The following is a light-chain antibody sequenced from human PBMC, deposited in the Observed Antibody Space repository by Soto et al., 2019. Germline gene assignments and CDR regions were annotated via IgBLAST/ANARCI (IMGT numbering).Light chain of an antibody. V-gene: IGKV3-11*01. CDR1: QSVGSS. CDR3: QQRGSWPQLT. Sequence: EIVLTQSPGTLSLSPGERATLSCRVSQSVGSSLAWFQQKPGQPPRLLIYDASNRATGIPARFSGSGSGTDFTLTISSLEPEDFAVYYCQQRGSWPQLTFGGGTKVDIK. J-gene: IGKJ4*01. CDR2: DAS.